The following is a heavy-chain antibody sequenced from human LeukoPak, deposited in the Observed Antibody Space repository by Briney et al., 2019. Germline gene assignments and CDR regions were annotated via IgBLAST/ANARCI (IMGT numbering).Heavy chain of an antibody. CDR3: AREYPYDSSGYYY. J-gene: IGHJ4*02. CDR2: IIPIFGTA. Sequence: ASVKGSCKASGGTFSSYPISWVRQAPGQGLEWMGGIIPIFGTANYAQKFQGRVTITADESTSTAYMELSSLRSEDTAVYYCAREYPYDSSGYYYWGQGTLVTVSS. D-gene: IGHD3-22*01. V-gene: IGHV1-69*13. CDR1: GGTFSSYP.